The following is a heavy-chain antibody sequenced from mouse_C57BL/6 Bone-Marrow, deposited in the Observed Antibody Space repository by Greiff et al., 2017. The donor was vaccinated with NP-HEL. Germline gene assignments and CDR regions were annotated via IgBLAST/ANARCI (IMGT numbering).Heavy chain of an antibody. D-gene: IGHD1-1*01. CDR1: GYTFTSYW. V-gene: IGHV1-61*01. CDR2: IYPSDSET. Sequence: QVQLKQPGAELVRPGSSVKLSCKASGYTFTSYWMDWVKQRPGQGLEWIGNIYPSDSETHYNQKFKDKATLTVDKSSSTAYMQLSSLTSEDSAVYYCARWLTTVGDYWGQGTTLTVSS. CDR3: ARWLTTVGDY. J-gene: IGHJ2*01.